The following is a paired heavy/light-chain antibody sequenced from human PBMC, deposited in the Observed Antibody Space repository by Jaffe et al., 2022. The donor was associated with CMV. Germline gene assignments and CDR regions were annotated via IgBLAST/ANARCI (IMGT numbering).Light chain of an antibody. Sequence: DIVMTQTPLSSPVTLGQPASISCRSSQSLVHSNGDTYLSWLQQRPGQPPRVLIYKISNRFSGVPDRFSGSGAGTDFTLKISRVEAEDVGLYYCMQATHYPFTFGPGTKVEIK. V-gene: IGKV2-24*01. CDR2: KIS. CDR1: QSLVHSNGDTY. J-gene: IGKJ3*01. CDR3: MQATHYPFT.
Heavy chain of an antibody. D-gene: IGHD4-17*01. CDR1: GFTFGDDY. Sequence: EVQLVESGGGLVEPGRSLRLSCRTSGFTFGDDYMSWFRQAPGKGLEWVTLIRSQSRSGPTEYAASVKGRFTMSRDDSKSIVYLQMNSLKTEDTAVYYCARGNGGDYWGQGTLVTVSS. V-gene: IGHV3-49*03. J-gene: IGHJ4*02. CDR2: IRSQSRSGPT. CDR3: ARGNGGDY.